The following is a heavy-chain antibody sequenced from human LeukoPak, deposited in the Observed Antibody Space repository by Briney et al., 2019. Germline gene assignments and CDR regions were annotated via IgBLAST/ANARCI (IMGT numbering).Heavy chain of an antibody. CDR1: GFTFSSYS. CDR2: ISSSSSYI. D-gene: IGHD3-22*01. V-gene: IGHV3-21*01. Sequence: GGSLRLSCAASGFTFSSYSMNWVRQAPGKGLEWVSSISSSSSYIYYADSVKGRLTISRDNAKNSLYLQMNSLRAEDTAVYYCARDRGTNYYDSSGSFDYWGQGTLVTVSS. J-gene: IGHJ4*02. CDR3: ARDRGTNYYDSSGSFDY.